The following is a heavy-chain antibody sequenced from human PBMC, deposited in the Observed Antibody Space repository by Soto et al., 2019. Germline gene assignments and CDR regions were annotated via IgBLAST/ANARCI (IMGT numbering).Heavy chain of an antibody. D-gene: IGHD5-18*01. Sequence: SETLSLTCTVSGGSISSGGYYWSWIRQHPGKGLEWIGYIYYSKSTYYNPSLKSRVTISLDTSKNQFSLELSSVTAADTAVYYCAEEDAAMVDWGQGTLVTVSS. CDR2: IYYSKST. CDR1: GGSISSGGYY. J-gene: IGHJ4*02. V-gene: IGHV4-30-4*08. CDR3: AEEDAAMVD.